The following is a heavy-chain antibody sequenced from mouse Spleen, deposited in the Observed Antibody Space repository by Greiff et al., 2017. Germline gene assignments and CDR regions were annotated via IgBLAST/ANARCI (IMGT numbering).Heavy chain of an antibody. Sequence: QVQLQQSGAELMKPGASVKLSCKATGYTFTGYWIEWVKQRPGQGLEWIGVINPGSGGTNYNEKFKGKATLTADKSSSTAYMQLSSLTSDDSAVYFCALYYGYAMDYWGQGTSVTVSS. D-gene: IGHD1-1*01. J-gene: IGHJ4*01. V-gene: IGHV1-54*03. CDR1: GYTFTGYW. CDR2: INPGSGGT. CDR3: ALYYGYAMDY.